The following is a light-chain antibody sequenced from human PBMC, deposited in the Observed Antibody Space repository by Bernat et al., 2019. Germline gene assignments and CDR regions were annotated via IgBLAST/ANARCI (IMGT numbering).Light chain of an antibody. Sequence: QSALTQPPSASGSPGQSVTISCTGTNSDVGDYDHVAWYQQHPDKAPKLTIYEVNKRPSGVPDRFSGSKSGNTASLTVSGLQAEDEADYSCSSYAGTNKLVFGGGTKLTVL. CDR1: NSDVGDYDH. CDR2: EVN. V-gene: IGLV2-8*01. CDR3: SSYAGTNKLV. J-gene: IGLJ3*02.